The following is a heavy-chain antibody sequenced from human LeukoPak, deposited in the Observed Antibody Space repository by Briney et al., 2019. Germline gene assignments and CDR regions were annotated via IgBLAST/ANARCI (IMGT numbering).Heavy chain of an antibody. D-gene: IGHD3-10*01. Sequence: PGGSLRLSCAASGFTFSGYAMSWVRQAPGKGLEWVSGISGSGANTYYADSVKGRFTISRDNAKNSLYLQMNSLRAEDTAVYYCAREQMVRGVIINPPGYWGQGTLVTVSS. J-gene: IGHJ4*02. CDR2: ISGSGANT. CDR3: AREQMVRGVIINPPGY. V-gene: IGHV3-23*01. CDR1: GFTFSGYA.